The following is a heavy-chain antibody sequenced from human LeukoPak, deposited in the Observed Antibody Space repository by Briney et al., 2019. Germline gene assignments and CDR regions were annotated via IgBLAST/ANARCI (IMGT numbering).Heavy chain of an antibody. CDR2: ISHSGDT. J-gene: IGHJ4*02. Sequence: KSSETLSLTCSVSGVSISGHYWSWIWLPPGKGLEWIGYISHSGDTRYSPSLKSRVTISLDTSKNQFSLTLNSVTAADTAVYYCARQPISGWDFDYWGQGTLVTVSS. CDR1: GVSISGHY. CDR3: ARQPISGWDFDY. D-gene: IGHD6-19*01. V-gene: IGHV4-59*08.